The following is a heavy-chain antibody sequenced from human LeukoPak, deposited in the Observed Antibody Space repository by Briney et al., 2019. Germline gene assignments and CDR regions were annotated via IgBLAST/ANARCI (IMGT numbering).Heavy chain of an antibody. J-gene: IGHJ4*02. CDR1: GFTFSSYG. D-gene: IGHD2-21*02. CDR2: ISGSGGST. Sequence: GGSLRLSCAASGFTFSSYGMTWVRQAPGKGLEWVSAISGSGGSTYYAGSVKGRFTISRDNSKNTLYLQMNSLRADDTAVYYCAKSHHVTAIDYWGQGTLVTVSS. V-gene: IGHV3-23*01. CDR3: AKSHHVTAIDY.